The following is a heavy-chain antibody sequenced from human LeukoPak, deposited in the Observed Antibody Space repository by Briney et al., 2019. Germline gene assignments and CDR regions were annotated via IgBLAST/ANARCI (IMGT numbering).Heavy chain of an antibody. D-gene: IGHD6-13*01. Sequence: GGSLRLSCAASGFALRRYWMNWVRQAPGKGLEWVANIKQDGSEKYYVDSVKGRFTISRDNAKNSLYLQMNSLRAEDTAVYYCARDSAAGSSWSYYFDYWGQGTLVTVSS. V-gene: IGHV3-7*01. CDR2: IKQDGSEK. CDR1: GFALRRYW. CDR3: ARDSAAGSSWSYYFDY. J-gene: IGHJ4*02.